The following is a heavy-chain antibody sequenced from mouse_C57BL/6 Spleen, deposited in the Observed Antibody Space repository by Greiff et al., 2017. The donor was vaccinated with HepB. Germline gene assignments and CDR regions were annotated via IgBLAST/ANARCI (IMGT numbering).Heavy chain of an antibody. J-gene: IGHJ4*01. CDR2: ILPGSGST. Sequence: VQLKESGAELMKPGASVKLSCKAPGYTFTGYWIEWVKQRPGHGLEWIGEILPGSGSTNYNEKFKGKATLTAKTSSNTAYMQLSSLTKEDSANYYCARAQHSHAMDYWGQRTSVTVSS. V-gene: IGHV1-9*01. CDR3: ARAQHSHAMDY. CDR1: GYTFTGYW. D-gene: IGHD3-1*01.